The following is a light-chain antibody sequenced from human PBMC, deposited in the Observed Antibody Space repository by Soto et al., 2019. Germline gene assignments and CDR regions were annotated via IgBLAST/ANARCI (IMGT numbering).Light chain of an antibody. Sequence: DIKMTQSPSTLSASVGDRVTTTCRASQSINTWLAWYQQKPGKAPKLLIHDASSLESGVPSRFSGGGSGTEFTLTISSLQPDDFATYDFHQYNSHFGQGTKLEIK. CDR2: DAS. J-gene: IGKJ2*01. V-gene: IGKV1-5*01. CDR3: HQYNSH. CDR1: QSINTW.